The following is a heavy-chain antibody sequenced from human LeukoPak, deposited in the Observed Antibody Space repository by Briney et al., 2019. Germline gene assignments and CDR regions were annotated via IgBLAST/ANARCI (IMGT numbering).Heavy chain of an antibody. V-gene: IGHV4-59*08. D-gene: IGHD2-8*01. CDR1: GGSISTYY. Sequence: PSETLSLTCTVSGGSISTYYWSWVRQPPGKGLEWLGYMYYSGNTNYTNYTPSLKSRVTISVDTSKNQVSLQLYSVTAADTAVYYCARHGATNGPVRSWGQGTLLTVSS. J-gene: IGHJ5*02. CDR2: MYYSGNTNYT. CDR3: ARHGATNGPVRS.